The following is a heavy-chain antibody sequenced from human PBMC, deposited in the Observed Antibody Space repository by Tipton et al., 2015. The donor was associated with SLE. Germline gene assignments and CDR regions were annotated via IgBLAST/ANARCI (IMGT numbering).Heavy chain of an antibody. J-gene: IGHJ4*02. CDR3: ARAPDYDYGDYYFDY. V-gene: IGHV4-39*07. CDR1: GGSISSSSYY. CDR2: IYYSGST. Sequence: TLSLTCTVSGGSISSSSYYWGWIRQPPGKGLEWIGSIYYSGSTNYNPSLKSRVTISVDTSKNQFSLKLSSVTAADTAVYYCARAPDYDYGDYYFDYWGQGTLVTVSS. D-gene: IGHD4-17*01.